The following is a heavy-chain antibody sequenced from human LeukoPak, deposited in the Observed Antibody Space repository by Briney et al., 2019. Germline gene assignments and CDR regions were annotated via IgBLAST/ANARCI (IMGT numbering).Heavy chain of an antibody. CDR1: AFTFSNVW. Sequence: TGGSLRLSCAASAFTFSNVWMSWVSQAPGKGLEWVGRIRSKTDGGKTDYAAPVKGRFTISRDDSKNTLYLQMDSLKTEDTAVYYCTIPASGYSYGVLDSWGQGALVTVSS. J-gene: IGHJ4*02. CDR2: IRSKTDGGKT. V-gene: IGHV3-15*01. CDR3: TIPASGYSYGVLDS. D-gene: IGHD5-18*01.